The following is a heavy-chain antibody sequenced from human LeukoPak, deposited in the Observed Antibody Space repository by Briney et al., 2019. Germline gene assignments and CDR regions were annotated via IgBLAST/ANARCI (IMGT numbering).Heavy chain of an antibody. Sequence: GGSLRLSCAASEFTFSGSAMHWVRQASGKGLEWVGRSRSKANSYATAYAASVKGRFTISRDDSKNTAYLQMNSLKTEDTAVYYCTRSNSGSYGNDAFDIWGQGTMVTVSS. CDR2: SRSKANSYAT. V-gene: IGHV3-73*01. J-gene: IGHJ3*02. CDR3: TRSNSGSYGNDAFDI. CDR1: EFTFSGSA. D-gene: IGHD1-26*01.